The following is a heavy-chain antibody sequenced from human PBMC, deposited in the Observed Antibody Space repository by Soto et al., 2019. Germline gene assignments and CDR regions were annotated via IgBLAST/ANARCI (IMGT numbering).Heavy chain of an antibody. Sequence: SETLSLTCIVSGGSINTYYWSWIQQPPGKGLEWIGYIYYSGSTQYNPSLKSRVTISEDTSNNHFSLKLSSATAADTAIYYCARDRYSNGWLDYWGQGILVTVSS. V-gene: IGHV4-59*01. CDR1: GGSINTYY. D-gene: IGHD6-19*01. J-gene: IGHJ4*02. CDR3: ARDRYSNGWLDY. CDR2: IYYSGST.